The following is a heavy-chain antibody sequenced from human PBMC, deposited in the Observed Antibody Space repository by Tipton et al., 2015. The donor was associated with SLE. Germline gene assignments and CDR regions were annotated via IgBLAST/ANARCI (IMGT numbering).Heavy chain of an antibody. CDR1: GFTFSSYG. D-gene: IGHD6-13*01. V-gene: IGHV3-NL1*01. CDR2: ISGSADST. J-gene: IGHJ4*02. Sequence: SLRLSCAASGFTFSSYGMHWVRQAPGKGLEWVSSISGSADSTYYADSVKGRFTISRDNSKNTLYLQMNSLRAEDTAVYYCATRAAADFFDYWGQGTLVTVSS. CDR3: ATRAAADFFDY.